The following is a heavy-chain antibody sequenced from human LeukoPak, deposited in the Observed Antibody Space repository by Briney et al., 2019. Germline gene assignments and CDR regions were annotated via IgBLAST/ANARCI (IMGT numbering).Heavy chain of an antibody. D-gene: IGHD3-3*01. J-gene: IGHJ6*03. CDR2: ISYDGSNK. V-gene: IGHV3-30*18. CDR3: AKDADFTIFGANQNYYYYYMDV. CDR1: GFTFSTYA. Sequence: GGSLRLSCAASGFTFSTYAMTWVRQAPGKGLEWVAVISYDGSNKYYADSVKGRFTISRDNSKNTLYLQMNSLRAEDTAVYYCAKDADFTIFGANQNYYYYYMDVWGKGTTVTVSS.